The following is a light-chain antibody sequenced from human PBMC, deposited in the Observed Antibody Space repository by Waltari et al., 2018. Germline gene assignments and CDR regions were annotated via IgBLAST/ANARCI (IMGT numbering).Light chain of an antibody. V-gene: IGLV3-19*01. Sequence: SSELTQDSAVSVALGQTVRITCQGDSLSSYYASWYQQKPGQAPVLVIYGKNNRPSGIPDRFSGSSSGNTASLTITGAQAEDEADYYCNSRDSSGNPWVFGGGTKLTVL. J-gene: IGLJ3*02. CDR1: SLSSYY. CDR3: NSRDSSGNPWV. CDR2: GKN.